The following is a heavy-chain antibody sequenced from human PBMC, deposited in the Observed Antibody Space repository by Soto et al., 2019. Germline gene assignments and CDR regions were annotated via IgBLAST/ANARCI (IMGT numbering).Heavy chain of an antibody. J-gene: IGHJ4*02. D-gene: IGHD5-18*01. CDR2: ISGSGGST. CDR3: AKDRYMDTAMARVFDY. CDR1: GFTFSSYA. V-gene: IGHV3-23*01. Sequence: GGSLRLSCAASGFTFSSYAMSWVRQAPGKGLEWVSAISGSGGSTYYADSVKGRFTISRDNSKNTLYLQMNSLRAEDTAVYYCAKDRYMDTAMARVFDYWGQGTLVTVSS.